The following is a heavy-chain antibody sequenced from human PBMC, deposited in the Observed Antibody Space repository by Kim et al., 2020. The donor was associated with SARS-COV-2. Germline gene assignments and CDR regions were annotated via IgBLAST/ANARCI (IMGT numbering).Heavy chain of an antibody. V-gene: IGHV1-3*01. D-gene: IGHD2-21*01. J-gene: IGHJ3*02. Sequence: ASVKVSCKASGYTFTSYAMHWVRQAPGQRLEWMGWINAGNGNTKYSQKFQGRVTITRDTSASTAYMELSSLRSEDTAVYYCASGGGWRERLNAFDIWGQGTMVTVSS. CDR2: INAGNGNT. CDR1: GYTFTSYA. CDR3: ASGGGWRERLNAFDI.